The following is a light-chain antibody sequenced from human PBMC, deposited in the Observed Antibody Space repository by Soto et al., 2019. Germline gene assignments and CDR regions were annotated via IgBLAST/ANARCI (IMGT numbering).Light chain of an antibody. J-gene: IGKJ2*01. CDR1: LSVTSY. Sequence: ENVLTQSPGTLSLSPGERATLSCRASLSVTSYLAWYQKKPGQPPRLLIYGAYNRPTGIPDRVTGSGSGTDFTLTISRLQPDDFAVYYCQQYGTPPRTFGQGTKVEIK. CDR2: GAY. V-gene: IGKV3-20*01. CDR3: QQYGTPPRT.